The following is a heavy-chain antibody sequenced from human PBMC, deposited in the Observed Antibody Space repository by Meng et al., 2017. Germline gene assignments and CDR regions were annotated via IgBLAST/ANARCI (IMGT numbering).Heavy chain of an antibody. J-gene: IGHJ4*02. CDR2: IDYGGST. D-gene: IGHD3-16*01. CDR3: ARTRGDYYFDY. CDR1: GDSVTFGSHY. Sequence: QVQLQESGPGLVRASETLSLTCTVSGDSVTFGSHYWSWIRQPPGKGLEWIGYIDYGGSTSYNPSLRSRVTISVDTSNNQFSLKLSSVTAADTAVFYCARTRGDYYFDYWGQGTLVTVSS. V-gene: IGHV4-61*01.